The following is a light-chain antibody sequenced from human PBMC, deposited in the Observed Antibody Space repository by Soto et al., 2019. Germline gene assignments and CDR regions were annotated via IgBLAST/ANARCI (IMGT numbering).Light chain of an antibody. Sequence: PTVSGSRWPSFHYSLPRTTRDIGSYDRVSWYQQPPGTAPRLMIYEVSNRPSGVPDRFSGSKSGNTASLTISGLQPEDETDYYCTSFTTSKTYIFGTGTKATVL. V-gene: IGLV2-18*02. CDR1: TRDIGSYDR. CDR3: TSFTTSKTYI. J-gene: IGLJ1*01. CDR2: EVS.